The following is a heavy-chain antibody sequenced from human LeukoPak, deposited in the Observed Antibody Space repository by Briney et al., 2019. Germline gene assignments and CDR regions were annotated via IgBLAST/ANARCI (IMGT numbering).Heavy chain of an antibody. V-gene: IGHV4-39*07. Sequence: PSETLSLTCTVSGGSISSSSYYWGWIRQPPGKGLEWVGSIYYSGSTYYNPSLRSRVTISVDTSKNQFSLKLSSVTAADTAVYYCARDLYGDFMGFDYWGQGTLVTVSS. CDR2: IYYSGST. CDR1: GGSISSSSYY. J-gene: IGHJ4*02. D-gene: IGHD3-3*01. CDR3: ARDLYGDFMGFDY.